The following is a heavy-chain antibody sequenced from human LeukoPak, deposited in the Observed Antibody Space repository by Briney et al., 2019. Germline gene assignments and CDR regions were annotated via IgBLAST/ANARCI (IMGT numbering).Heavy chain of an antibody. CDR1: GGSLNDYY. J-gene: IGHJ4*02. V-gene: IGHV4-34*01. CDR2: INHSGNT. CDR3: ARGNYGDYVFDY. Sequence: SETLSLTCTVYGGSLNDYYWSWIRQPPGKGLEWIGEINHSGNTNYNASFKSRVTMSADTSKNQFSLNLRSVTAADTAVYYCARGNYGDYVFDYWGQGTLVTVSS. D-gene: IGHD4-17*01.